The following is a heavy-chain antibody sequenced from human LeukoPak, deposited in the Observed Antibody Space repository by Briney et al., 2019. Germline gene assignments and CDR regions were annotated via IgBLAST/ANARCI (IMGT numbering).Heavy chain of an antibody. CDR2: LNPNSGAT. J-gene: IGHJ4*02. D-gene: IGHD2-8*01. CDR1: GYTFTDYY. Sequence: ASVKVSCKASGYTFTDYYIHWVRQAPGQGLEWMGWLNPNSGATSYAQSFQGRVTMTRVTSISTGFMELSWLRSDDTAVYYCARRLIDCTIAICYVDYWGQGTLVTVSS. V-gene: IGHV1-2*02. CDR3: ARRLIDCTIAICYVDY.